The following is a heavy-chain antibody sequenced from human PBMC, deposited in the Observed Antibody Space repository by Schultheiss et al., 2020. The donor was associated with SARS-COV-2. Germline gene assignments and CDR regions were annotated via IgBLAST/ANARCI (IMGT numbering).Heavy chain of an antibody. Sequence: GGSLRLSCAASGFTFSSYSMNWVRQAPGKGLEWVLSISSSSSYIYYADSVKGRFTISRDNAKNSLYLQMNSLRAEDTAVYYCARVGGEITMVQGGYYMDVWGKGTTVTVSS. CDR3: ARVGGEITMVQGGYYMDV. V-gene: IGHV3-21*01. D-gene: IGHD3-10*01. J-gene: IGHJ6*03. CDR1: GFTFSSYS. CDR2: ISSSSSYI.